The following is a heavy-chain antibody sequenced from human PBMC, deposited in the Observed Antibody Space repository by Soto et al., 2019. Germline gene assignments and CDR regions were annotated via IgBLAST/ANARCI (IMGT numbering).Heavy chain of an antibody. CDR3: AKDYCSSTSCPLRFDP. V-gene: IGHV3-23*01. CDR2: ISGSGGST. CDR1: GFTFSSYA. D-gene: IGHD2-2*01. Sequence: VQLLESGGGLVQPGGSLRLSCAASGFTFSSYAMSWVRQAPGKGLEWVSAISGSGGSTYYADSVKGRFTISRDNSKNTLYLQMNSLGAEDTAVYYCAKDYCSSTSCPLRFDPWGQGTLVTVSS. J-gene: IGHJ5*02.